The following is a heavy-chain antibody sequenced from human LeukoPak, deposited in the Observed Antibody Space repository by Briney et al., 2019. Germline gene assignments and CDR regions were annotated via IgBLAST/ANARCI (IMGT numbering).Heavy chain of an antibody. V-gene: IGHV4-30-4*01. J-gene: IGHJ6*02. Sequence: SQTLSLTCTVSDGSISSDYYYWSWIRQPPGKGLEWIGYIFYSGSTYYNPSLKSRVIISVDTSENQFSLKLSSVTAADTAVYYCARYPEPCGTDCQFYYYYGMDVWGQGTTVTVSS. D-gene: IGHD2-21*02. CDR1: DGSISSDYYY. CDR2: IFYSGST. CDR3: ARYPEPCGTDCQFYYYYGMDV.